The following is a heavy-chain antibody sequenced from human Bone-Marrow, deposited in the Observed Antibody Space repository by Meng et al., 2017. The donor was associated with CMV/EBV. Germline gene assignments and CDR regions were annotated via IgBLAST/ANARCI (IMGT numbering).Heavy chain of an antibody. D-gene: IGHD1-26*01. CDR3: ASGGATGRLDY. CDR1: GGSFSGYY. CDR2: INHSGST. V-gene: IGHV4-34*01. Sequence: LTCAGYGGSFSGYYWSGIRQPPGKGLEWIGEINHSGSTNYNPSLKSRVTISVDTSKNQFSLKLSSVTAADTAVYYCASGGATGRLDYWGQGTLVTVSS. J-gene: IGHJ4*02.